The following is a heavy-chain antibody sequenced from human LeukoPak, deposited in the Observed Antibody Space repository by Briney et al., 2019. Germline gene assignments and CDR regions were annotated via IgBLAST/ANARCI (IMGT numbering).Heavy chain of an antibody. CDR3: ARHADIEGAFDI. D-gene: IGHD5-12*01. CDR1: GGSISSSSYY. CDR2: IYYSGST. V-gene: IGHV4-39*01. Sequence: SETLSLTCTVSGGSISSSSYYWGWIRQPPGKGLEWIGSIYYSGSTYYNPSLKSRVTISVDTSKNQFSLKLSSVTAADTAVYYCARHADIEGAFDIWGQGTMVTVSS. J-gene: IGHJ3*02.